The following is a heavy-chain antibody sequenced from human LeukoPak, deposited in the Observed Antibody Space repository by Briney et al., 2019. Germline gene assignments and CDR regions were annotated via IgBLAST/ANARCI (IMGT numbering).Heavy chain of an antibody. V-gene: IGHV3-74*01. D-gene: IGHD2-15*01. CDR1: GFTFSSYW. CDR3: ARVPGGNSYSYYMDV. J-gene: IGHJ6*03. Sequence: GGSLRLSCAASGFTFSSYWMHWVRQAPGKGLVWVSRINSDGSSTSYADSVKGRFTISRDNAKNTLYLQMNSLRAEDTAVYYCARVPGGNSYSYYMDVWGKGTTVTVSS. CDR2: INSDGSST.